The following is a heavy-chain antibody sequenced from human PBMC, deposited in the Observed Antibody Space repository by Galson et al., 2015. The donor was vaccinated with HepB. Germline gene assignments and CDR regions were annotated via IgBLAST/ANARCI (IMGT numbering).Heavy chain of an antibody. CDR3: ARGGVATIGGPSFDS. V-gene: IGHV1-18*01. Sequence: QSGAEVKKPGASVKVSCKASGYTFTRYSISWVRQAPGQGLEWMGRISAYNGDTNYVPKFQGRLTMTADTSTSTAYMELRRLRFDDTAVYYCARGGVATIGGPSFDSWGQGTLVTVSS. CDR1: GYTFTRYS. CDR2: ISAYNGDT. D-gene: IGHD5-24*01. J-gene: IGHJ4*02.